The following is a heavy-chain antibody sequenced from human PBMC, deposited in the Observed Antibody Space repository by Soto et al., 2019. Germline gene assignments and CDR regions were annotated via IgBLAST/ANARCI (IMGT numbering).Heavy chain of an antibody. CDR1: GYTFTTHD. V-gene: IGHV1-8*02. J-gene: IGHJ4*02. CDR3: ARGQYFSDSSGYNDY. D-gene: IGHD3-22*01. CDR2: MNPNSGNR. Sequence: QVQLVQSGAEVKKPGASVKVSCKASGYTFTTHDINWVRQAAGQGLVWMGWMNPNSGNRGYAQKXPXXXXXXXXXXXXXXXMELSDLRSEDTAVYYCARGQYFSDSSGYNDYWGQGPQVTVSS.